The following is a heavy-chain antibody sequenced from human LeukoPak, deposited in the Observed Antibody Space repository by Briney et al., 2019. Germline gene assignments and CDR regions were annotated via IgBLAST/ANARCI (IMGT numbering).Heavy chain of an antibody. V-gene: IGHV4-39*01. CDR1: RGSISSSSYY. D-gene: IGHD4-11*01. CDR3: ARILTTFDS. Sequence: NPSETLSLTCTVSRGSISSSSYYWGWIRQPPGKRLEWIGSFYYIGGTYYNPSLEGRVTISADSSKNQFSLKLTSVTVADTALYYCARILTTFDSWGQGTLVTVSS. J-gene: IGHJ4*02. CDR2: FYYIGGT.